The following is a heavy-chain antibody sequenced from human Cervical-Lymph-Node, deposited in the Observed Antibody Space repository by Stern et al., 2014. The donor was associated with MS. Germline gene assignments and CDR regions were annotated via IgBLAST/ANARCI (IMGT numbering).Heavy chain of an antibody. CDR1: GYTFTNYG. J-gene: IGHJ4*02. Sequence: VQLVESGPEVKKPGASVKVSCKASGYTFTNYGINWVRQAPGQGLEWMGCISTNNGNTHYAQNIQGRVTMTTDTSTTTAYMELSSLRSDDTGVYYCARSGGSFWGRGTLVTVSS. D-gene: IGHD3-16*01. CDR2: ISTNNGNT. CDR3: ARSGGSF. V-gene: IGHV1-18*01.